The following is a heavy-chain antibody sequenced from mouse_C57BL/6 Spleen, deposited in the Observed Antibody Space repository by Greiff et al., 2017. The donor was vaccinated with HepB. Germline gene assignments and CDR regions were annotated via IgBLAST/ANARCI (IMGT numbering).Heavy chain of an antibody. Sequence: QVQLQQPGAELVMPGASVKLSCKASGYTFTSYWMHWVKQRPGQGLEWIGEIDPSDSYTNYNQKFKGKSTLTVDKSSSTAYMQLSSLTSEDSAVYYCARSRQLRPWFAYWGQGTLVTVSA. D-gene: IGHD3-2*02. CDR3: ARSRQLRPWFAY. J-gene: IGHJ3*01. CDR1: GYTFTSYW. CDR2: IDPSDSYT. V-gene: IGHV1-69*01.